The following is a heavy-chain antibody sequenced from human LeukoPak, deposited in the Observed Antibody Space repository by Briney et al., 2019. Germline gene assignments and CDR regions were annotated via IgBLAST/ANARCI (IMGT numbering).Heavy chain of an antibody. J-gene: IGHJ3*02. Sequence: GGSLRLSCAASGFTFSSYWMHWVRQAPGKGLVWLSRVNGDGNITTYADSVRGRFTISRDNAKNTLYLQMNSLRAEDTAVHYCARRGLVPAFDIWGQGTMVSVTS. CDR3: ARRGLVPAFDI. CDR1: GFTFSSYW. D-gene: IGHD3-10*02. V-gene: IGHV3-74*01. CDR2: VNGDGNIT.